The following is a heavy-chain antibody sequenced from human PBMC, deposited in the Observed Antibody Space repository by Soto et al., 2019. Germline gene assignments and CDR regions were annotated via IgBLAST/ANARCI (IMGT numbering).Heavy chain of an antibody. V-gene: IGHV1-69*06. D-gene: IGHD1-26*01. CDR1: GGTFSSYA. CDR3: ARAELEAGVSYGALVDY. Sequence: QVQLVQSGAEVKKPGSSVKVSCKASGGTFSSYAISWVRQAPGQGLEWMGGIIPIFGTANYAQKFQGRVTITADKSTSTAYMELSSLRSEDTAVYYCARAELEAGVSYGALVDYWGQVTLVTVSA. CDR2: IIPIFGTA. J-gene: IGHJ4*02.